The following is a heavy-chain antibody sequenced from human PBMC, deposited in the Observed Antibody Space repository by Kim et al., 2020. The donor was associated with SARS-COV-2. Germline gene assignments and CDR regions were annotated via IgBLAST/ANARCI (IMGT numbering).Heavy chain of an antibody. CDR2: IDWDGDE. CDR3: AWIPTYSGTYRGCMDV. Sequence: SGPTLVKPTQTLTLTCTFSGFSLSTSGMCVSWIRQAPGKALEWLARIDWDGDEHYSTSLETRLTISKDTSKNQVVLTMTNMDPVDTATYYCAWIPTYSGTYRGCMDVWGQGTTVTVSS. J-gene: IGHJ6*02. V-gene: IGHV2-70*11. D-gene: IGHD1-26*01. CDR1: GFSLSTSGMC.